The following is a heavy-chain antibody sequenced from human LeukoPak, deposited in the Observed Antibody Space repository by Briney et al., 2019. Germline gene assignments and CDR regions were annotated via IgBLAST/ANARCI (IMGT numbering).Heavy chain of an antibody. D-gene: IGHD3-22*01. CDR1: GGSISSYY. CDR3: ARVMAPTYYYDSSVSGFDP. J-gene: IGHJ5*02. V-gene: IGHV4-4*07. CDR2: IYTSGST. Sequence: SETLSLTCTVSGGSISSYYWSWIRQPAGKGLEWIGRIYTSGSTNYNPSLKSRVTMSVDTSKNQFSLKLSSVTAADTAVYYCARVMAPTYYYDSSVSGFDPWGQGTLVTVSS.